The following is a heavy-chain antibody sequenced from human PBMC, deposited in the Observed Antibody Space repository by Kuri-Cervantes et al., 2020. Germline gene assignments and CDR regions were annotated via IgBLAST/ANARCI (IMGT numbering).Heavy chain of an antibody. CDR3: ARGTLSGTHDY. V-gene: IGHV4-34*01. J-gene: IGHJ4*02. Sequence: SCAVYGGSFSGYYWSWIRQPPGKGLEWIGEINHSGGTNYNPSLKSRVTISVDTSKNQFSLKLSSVTAADTAVYYCARGTLSGTHDYWGQGTLVTVSS. CDR2: INHSGGT. CDR1: GGSFSGYY. D-gene: IGHD3-10*01.